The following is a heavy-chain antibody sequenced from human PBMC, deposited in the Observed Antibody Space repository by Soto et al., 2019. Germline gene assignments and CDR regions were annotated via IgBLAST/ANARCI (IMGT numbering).Heavy chain of an antibody. J-gene: IGHJ6*02. D-gene: IGHD2-2*01. CDR2: IYASGST. V-gene: IGHV4-4*07. CDR1: GGSISSSY. CDR3: ARDVYGSTTSGYYYYDMDV. Sequence: SETLSLTCTVSGGSISSSYWSWIRQPAGKGLEWIGRIYASGSTNYNPSLKSRVTMSVDTSKNQLSLRLSSVTAADTAVYYCARDVYGSTTSGYYYYDMDVWGQGTTVTVSS.